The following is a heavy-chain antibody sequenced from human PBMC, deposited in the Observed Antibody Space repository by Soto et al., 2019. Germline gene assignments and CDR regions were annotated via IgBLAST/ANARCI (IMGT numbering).Heavy chain of an antibody. D-gene: IGHD4-17*01. CDR3: ARRYGYYFDY. CDR1: GGSVSSSGNY. J-gene: IGHJ4*02. CDR2: IYYSGST. Sequence: SETLSLTCTVSGGSVSSSGNYWGWIRQPPGKGLEWIGSIYYSGSTYYNPSLKSRVTTSVDTSKNQLSLKLSSVTAADTALYYCARRYGYYFDYWGQGTLVTVSS. V-gene: IGHV4-39*01.